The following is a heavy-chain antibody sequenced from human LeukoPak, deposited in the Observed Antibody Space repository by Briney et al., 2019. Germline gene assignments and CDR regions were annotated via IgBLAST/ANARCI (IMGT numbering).Heavy chain of an antibody. CDR1: GFTFSSYG. Sequence: GGSLRLSCAASGFTFSSYGMHWVRQAPGKGLEWVAVISYDGSNKYYADSVRGRFTISRDNSNNTLYLQMNSLRAEDTAVYYCAKDRKVREVFGPYFDYWGQGTLVTVSS. CDR3: AKDRKVREVFGPYFDY. V-gene: IGHV3-30*18. D-gene: IGHD3-10*01. CDR2: ISYDGSNK. J-gene: IGHJ4*02.